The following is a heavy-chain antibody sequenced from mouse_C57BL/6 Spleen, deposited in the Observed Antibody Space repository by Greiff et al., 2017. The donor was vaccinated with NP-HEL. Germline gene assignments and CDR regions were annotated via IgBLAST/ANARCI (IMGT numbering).Heavy chain of an antibody. CDR1: GFTFSDYG. CDR2: ISSGSRTI. Sequence: EVMLVESGGGLVKPGGSLKLSCAASGFTFSDYGMHWVRQAPEKGLEWVAYISSGSRTIYYADPVKGRFTISRDNAKNTLFLQMTSLRSEDTAMYYCARTTDYFDYWGQGTTLTVSS. CDR3: ARTTDYFDY. D-gene: IGHD1-1*01. J-gene: IGHJ2*01. V-gene: IGHV5-17*01.